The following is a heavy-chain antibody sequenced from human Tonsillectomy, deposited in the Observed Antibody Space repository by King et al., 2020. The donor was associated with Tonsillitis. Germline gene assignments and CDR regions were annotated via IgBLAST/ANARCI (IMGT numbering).Heavy chain of an antibody. D-gene: IGHD3-10*01. Sequence: ITLKESGPALVRPTQTLTLTCTFSGFSLNTSAMCVSWIRQPPGKALEWLARIDWDDDKYYNTSLKTRLTISRDTSKNQVVLTMTNMDPVNTATYYCERTCMVRGAGIDYWGQGTLVTVSS. J-gene: IGHJ4*02. V-gene: IGHV2-70*13. CDR2: IDWDDDK. CDR3: ERTCMVRGAGIDY. CDR1: GFSLNTSAMC.